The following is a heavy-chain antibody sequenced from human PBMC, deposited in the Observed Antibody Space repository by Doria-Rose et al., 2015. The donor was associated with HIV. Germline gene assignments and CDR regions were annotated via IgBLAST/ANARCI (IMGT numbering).Heavy chain of an antibody. CDR2: ISHSGSS. V-gene: IGHV4-34*01. D-gene: IGHD1-26*01. CDR3: ARGVGGTGAYAF. Sequence: QVQLQQWGARLLKPAETLSLTCAVYGGSFSGYSWSWIRQSPGKGLEWIGEISHSGSSTYDPSLKSRVTISVDTSKNQFSLKLNSVTAADTAIYYCARGVGGTGAYAFWGHGTLVTVST. CDR1: GGSFSGYS. J-gene: IGHJ4*01.